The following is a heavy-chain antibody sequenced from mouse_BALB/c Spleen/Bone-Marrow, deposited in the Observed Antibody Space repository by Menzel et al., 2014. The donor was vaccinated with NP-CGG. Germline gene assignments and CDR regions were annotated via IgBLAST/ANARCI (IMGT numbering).Heavy chain of an antibody. Sequence: EVMLVESGGGFVQPGGSLKLSCAASGFTFSSYTMSWVRQTPEKRLEWVAYISNGGGSAYYSDTVKGRFTISGDNAKNTLYLQMSSLKSEDTAMYYCARHHGDYFYYALDYWGQGTSVTVSS. CDR3: ARHHGDYFYYALDY. CDR1: GFTFSSYT. V-gene: IGHV5-12-2*01. J-gene: IGHJ4*01. CDR2: ISNGGGSA. D-gene: IGHD2-13*01.